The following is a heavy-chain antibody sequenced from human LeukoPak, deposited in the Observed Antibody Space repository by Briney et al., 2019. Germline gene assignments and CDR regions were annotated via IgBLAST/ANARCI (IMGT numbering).Heavy chain of an antibody. D-gene: IGHD2-15*01. CDR3: ARHWVAENWFDP. CDR2: FYYSGST. CDR1: SSYE. J-gene: IGHJ5*02. Sequence: SSYEMNWVRQPPGKGLEWIGSFYYSGSTYYNPSLKSRVTISVDTSKDQFSLKLSSVTAADTAVYYCARHWVAENWFDPWGQGTLVTVSS. V-gene: IGHV4-39*01.